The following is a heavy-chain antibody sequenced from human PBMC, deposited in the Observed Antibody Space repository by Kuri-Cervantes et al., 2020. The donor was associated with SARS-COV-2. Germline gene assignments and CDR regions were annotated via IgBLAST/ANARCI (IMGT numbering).Heavy chain of an antibody. J-gene: IGHJ6*03. CDR2: IYHSGST. V-gene: IGHV4-38-2*02. CDR1: GYSISSGYY. CDR3: ARDHQYYDFWSGYFGTEGNYYYYYMDV. D-gene: IGHD3-3*01. Sequence: SETLSLTCAVSGYSISSGYYWGWIRQPPGKGLEWIGSIYHSGSTYYNPSLKSRVTISVDTSKNQFSLKLSSVTAADTAVYYCARDHQYYDFWSGYFGTEGNYYYYYMDVWGKGTTVTVSS.